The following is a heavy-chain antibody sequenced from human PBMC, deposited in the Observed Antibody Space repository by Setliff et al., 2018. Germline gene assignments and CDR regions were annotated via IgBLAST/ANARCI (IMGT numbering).Heavy chain of an antibody. CDR3: AKGDITAGYAFDI. D-gene: IGHD6-13*01. CDR1: GFTFSNYG. CDR2: IWNDGSSK. Sequence: PGGSLRLSCVASGFTFSNYGMHWVRQAPGKGLEWVALIWNDGSSKFYGDSVKGRFTISRDNAKNSVYLQMNSLRAEDTAVYYCAKGDITAGYAFDIWGQGTMVTVSS. V-gene: IGHV3-33*03. J-gene: IGHJ3*02.